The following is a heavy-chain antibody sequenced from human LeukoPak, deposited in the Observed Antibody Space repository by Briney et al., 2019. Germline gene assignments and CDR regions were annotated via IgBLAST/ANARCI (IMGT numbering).Heavy chain of an antibody. D-gene: IGHD1-26*01. CDR1: GFTFSSYG. CDR3: AKDQRGAGGDWFDP. V-gene: IGHV3-30*18. Sequence: GGSLRLSCAASGFTFSSYGMHWVRQVPGKGLEWVAVISYDGSNKYYADSVKGRFTISRDNSKNTLYLQMNSLGAEDTAVYYCAKDQRGAGGDWFDPWGQGTLVTVSS. J-gene: IGHJ5*02. CDR2: ISYDGSNK.